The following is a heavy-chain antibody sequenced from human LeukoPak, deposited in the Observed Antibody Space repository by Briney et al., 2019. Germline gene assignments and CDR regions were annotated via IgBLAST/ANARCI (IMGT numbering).Heavy chain of an antibody. CDR2: IRYDGSNK. V-gene: IGHV3-30*02. J-gene: IGHJ4*02. D-gene: IGHD3-9*01. CDR1: GFTFSSYG. Sequence: PGGSLRLSCAASGFTFSSYGMHWVRQAPGKGLEWVAFIRYDGSNKYYADSVKGRFTISRDNSKNTLYLQMNSLRAEDTAVYYCAKLRYFDWLLSDYWGQGTLVTVSS. CDR3: AKLRYFDWLLSDY.